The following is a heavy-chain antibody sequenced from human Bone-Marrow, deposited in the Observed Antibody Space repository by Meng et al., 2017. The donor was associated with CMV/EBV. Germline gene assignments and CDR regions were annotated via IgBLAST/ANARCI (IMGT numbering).Heavy chain of an antibody. CDR2: INSDGSST. J-gene: IGHJ6*02. V-gene: IGHV3-74*01. Sequence: GGSLRLSCAASGFTFSSYWMHWVRQAPGKGLVWVSRINSDGSSTSYADSVKGRFTISRDNAKNTLYLQMNSLRAEDTAVYYCARGALDIVVVPAADLYYYYGMDVCGQGTTVTVSS. D-gene: IGHD2-2*03. CDR1: GFTFSSYW. CDR3: ARGALDIVVVPAADLYYYYGMDV.